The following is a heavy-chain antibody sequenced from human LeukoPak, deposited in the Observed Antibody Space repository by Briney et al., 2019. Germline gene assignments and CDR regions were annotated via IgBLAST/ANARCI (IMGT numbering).Heavy chain of an antibody. CDR3: ARGYCSGGSCYAFDY. V-gene: IGHV3-53*01. D-gene: IGHD2-15*01. Sequence: PGGSLRLSCAASGLTVNSNYMSWVRQAPGKGLEWVSVIYSDGSTHYADSVKGRFTISRDNSKNTLYLQMNSLRAEDTAVFYCARGYCSGGSCYAFDYWGQGTLVTVSS. CDR1: GLTVNSNY. J-gene: IGHJ4*02. CDR2: IYSDGST.